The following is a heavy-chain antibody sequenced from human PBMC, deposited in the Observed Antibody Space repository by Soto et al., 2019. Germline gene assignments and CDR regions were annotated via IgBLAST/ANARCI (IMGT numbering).Heavy chain of an antibody. V-gene: IGHV4-39*07. CDR2: IYYSGST. Sequence: ASETLSITCTVSGGSISSSSYYWGWIRQPPGKGLEWIGSIYYSGSTYYNPSLKSRVTISVDTSKNQFSLKLSSVTASDTAVYYCARGGNTSSWYAFWFDSWGQGTRVTVSS. CDR1: GGSISSSSYY. CDR3: ARGGNTSSWYAFWFDS. J-gene: IGHJ5*01. D-gene: IGHD6-13*01.